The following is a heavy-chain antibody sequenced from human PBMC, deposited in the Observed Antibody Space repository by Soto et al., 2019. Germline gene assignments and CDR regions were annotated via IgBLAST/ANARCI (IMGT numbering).Heavy chain of an antibody. CDR3: ARRSTDIVATTRYYYYQCYMVV. Sequence: GESLKISCKGSGYSFTSYWIGWVRQMPGKGLEWMGIIYPGDSDTRYSPSFQGQVTISADKSISTAYLQWSSLKASDTAMYYCARRSTDIVATTRYYYYQCYMVVWGKGTTDTVSS. CDR1: GYSFTSYW. J-gene: IGHJ6*03. V-gene: IGHV5-51*01. CDR2: IYPGDSDT. D-gene: IGHD5-12*01.